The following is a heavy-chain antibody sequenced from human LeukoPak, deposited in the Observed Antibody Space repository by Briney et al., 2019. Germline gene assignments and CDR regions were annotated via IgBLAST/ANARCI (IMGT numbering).Heavy chain of an antibody. CDR3: ARGGYHHGFDI. J-gene: IGHJ3*02. CDR1: GFTFNSYW. V-gene: IGHV3-74*01. D-gene: IGHD2-15*01. Sequence: GGSLRLSCAASGFTFNSYWFHWVRQAPGKGLVWVSRINSDGSDTIYADSAKGLFTISRDNAKSTVYLQMNSLKAEDTAVYYCARGGYHHGFDIWGQGTMVTVSS. CDR2: INSDGSDT.